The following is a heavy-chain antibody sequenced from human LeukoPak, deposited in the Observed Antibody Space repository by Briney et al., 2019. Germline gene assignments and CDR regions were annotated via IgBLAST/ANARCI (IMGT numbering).Heavy chain of an antibody. Sequence: ESGPTLVNPTQTLTLTCNFSGFSLRTGGVGVGWIRQPPGKALEWLALIYWDDGKRYSPSLKSRLTITKDTSNNQAVLRMTNMDPVETATYYCAHFFDYDILTGYYSKPNAFDIWGQGTMVTVSS. D-gene: IGHD3-9*01. V-gene: IGHV2-5*02. CDR2: IYWDDGK. CDR1: GFSLRTGGVG. CDR3: AHFFDYDILTGYYSKPNAFDI. J-gene: IGHJ3*02.